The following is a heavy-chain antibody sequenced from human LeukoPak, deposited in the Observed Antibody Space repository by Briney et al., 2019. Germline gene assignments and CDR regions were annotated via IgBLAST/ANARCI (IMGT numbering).Heavy chain of an antibody. CDR3: TRYSSCFDY. J-gene: IGHJ4*02. D-gene: IGHD6-6*01. V-gene: IGHV3-7*01. CDR2: IKEDGSEE. Sequence: GGSLRLSCAASGFTFSSYWMSWVRQAPGKGLEWVANIKEDGSEEYYVDSVKGRFTISRDNAKNSLYLQMNSLGAEDTAVYYCTRYSSCFDYWGQGTLVTVSS. CDR1: GFTFSSYW.